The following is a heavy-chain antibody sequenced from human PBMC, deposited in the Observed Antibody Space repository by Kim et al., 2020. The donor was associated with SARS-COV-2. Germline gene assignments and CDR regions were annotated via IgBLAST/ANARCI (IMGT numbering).Heavy chain of an antibody. V-gene: IGHV4-38-2*02. J-gene: IGHJ4*02. CDR2: FHHSRGT. CDR1: GYSINIDYY. Sequence: SETLSLTCTVSGYSINIDYYWAWIRQPPGKGLEWIGSFHHSRGTHYSPSLKSRVTISVDTSKNQFSLQLTSVTAADTAVYFCARDTEFTGVDYWGQGTRVTVSS. CDR3: ARDTEFTGVDY. D-gene: IGHD2-8*01.